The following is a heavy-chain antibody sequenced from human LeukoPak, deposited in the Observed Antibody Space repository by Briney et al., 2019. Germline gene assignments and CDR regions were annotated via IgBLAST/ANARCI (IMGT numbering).Heavy chain of an antibody. J-gene: IGHJ4*02. CDR3: ARHGTIGY. CDR2: IYPGDFDT. D-gene: IGHD3-9*01. CDR1: GYGFSNYW. Sequence: GESLKISCKGSGYGFSNYWIAWVRQKPGKGLEWMGIIYPGDFDTKYSPSFQGQVTISVDKSISTAYLQWSSLKASDTAMYYCARHGTIGYWGQGTLVTVSS. V-gene: IGHV5-51*01.